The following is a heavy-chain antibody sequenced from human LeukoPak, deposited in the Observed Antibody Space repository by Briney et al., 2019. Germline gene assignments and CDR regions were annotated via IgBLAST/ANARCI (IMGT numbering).Heavy chain of an antibody. CDR1: GLSFEHYF. D-gene: IGHD3-10*01. V-gene: IGHV4-59*08. CDR3: ASHRRSHGSEY. Sequence: SETLPLTCTVSGLSFEHYFWSWIRQPPGKGLEWVGYVYYSGSTDYSPSLESRLTISADTSKNQFSLKLRSVTAADTAVYYCASHRRSHGSEYWGQGTLVTVSS. J-gene: IGHJ4*02. CDR2: VYYSGST.